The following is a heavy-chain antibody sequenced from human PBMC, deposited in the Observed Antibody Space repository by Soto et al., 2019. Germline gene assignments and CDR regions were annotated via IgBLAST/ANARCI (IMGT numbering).Heavy chain of an antibody. CDR2: MNPNSGNT. CDR1: GYTFTSYD. D-gene: IGHD3-3*01. J-gene: IGHJ5*02. CDR3: ARGLEWSWSLAT. V-gene: IGHV1-8*01. Sequence: QVQLVQSGAEVKKPGASVKVSCKASGYTFTSYDINWVRQATGQGLEWMGWMNPNSGNTGSAQKFKGRVTMTRNTSISTAYMELSSLRSEDTAMYYCARGLEWSWSLATWDQGTLVTVSS.